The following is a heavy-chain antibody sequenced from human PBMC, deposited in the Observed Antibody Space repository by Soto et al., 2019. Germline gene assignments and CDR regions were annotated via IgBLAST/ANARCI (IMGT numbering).Heavy chain of an antibody. CDR1: GFTFSSYS. Sequence: GGSLRLSCAASGFTFSSYSMNWVRQAPGKGLEWVSYISSSSSTIYYADSVKGRFTISRDNAKNSLYLQMNSLRDEDTAVYYCARDSTWLLLHPGAFDIWGQGTMVTVSS. V-gene: IGHV3-48*02. D-gene: IGHD3-22*01. CDR3: ARDSTWLLLHPGAFDI. J-gene: IGHJ3*02. CDR2: ISSSSSTI.